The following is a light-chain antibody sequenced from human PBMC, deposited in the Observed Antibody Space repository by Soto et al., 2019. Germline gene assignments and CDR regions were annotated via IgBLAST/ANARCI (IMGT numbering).Light chain of an antibody. V-gene: IGKV1-33*01. CDR2: DAS. J-gene: IGKJ4*01. CDR3: QQYDNLPMT. Sequence: DIQMTQSPSSLSASVGDRVTITCQASQDISNHLNWYQQKPGKAPKLLIYDASNLETGVPSRFSGSVSGTDFTFTISSLQPEVIATYYCQQYDNLPMTFGGGTKVEIK. CDR1: QDISNH.